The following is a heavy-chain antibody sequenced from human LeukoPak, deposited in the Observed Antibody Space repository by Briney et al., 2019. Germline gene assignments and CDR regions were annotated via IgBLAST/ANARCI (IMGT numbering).Heavy chain of an antibody. CDR3: ARRWAITMVRMGNIYDAFDI. CDR1: GGSISSYY. Sequence: SETLSLTCTVSGGSISSYYWSWLRQPPGKGLEWIGYIYYSGSTNYNPSLKSRVTISVDTSKNQLSLKLSSVTAADTAVYYCARRWAITMVRMGNIYDAFDIWGQGTMVTVSS. V-gene: IGHV4-59*01. J-gene: IGHJ3*02. CDR2: IYYSGST. D-gene: IGHD3-10*01.